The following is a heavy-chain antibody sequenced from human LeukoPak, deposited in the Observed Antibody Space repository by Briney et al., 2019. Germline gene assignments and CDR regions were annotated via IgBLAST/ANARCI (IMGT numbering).Heavy chain of an antibody. CDR2: ITSSSGYL. D-gene: IGHD6-19*01. V-gene: IGHV3-21*01. CDR1: GFTFSSYS. CDR3: ARPIAVAGMGNAFDI. J-gene: IGHJ3*02. Sequence: PGGSLRLSCAASGFTFSSYSMDWVRQAPGKGLEWDSSITSSSGYLYFADSVKGRFTISRDNAKNSLYLQMNSLRAEDTAVYYCARPIAVAGMGNAFDIWGQGTMVTVSS.